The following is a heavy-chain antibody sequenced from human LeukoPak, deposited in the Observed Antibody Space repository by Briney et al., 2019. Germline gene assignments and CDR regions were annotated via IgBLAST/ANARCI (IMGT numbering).Heavy chain of an antibody. Sequence: GGSLRLSCAASEFTFSAYAMHWVRQAPGKGLEWVSAISGSGGSTYYADSVKGRFTISRDNSKNTLYLQMNSLRAEDTAVYYCAKVGSSSSGYYYYYMDVWGKGTTVTVSS. D-gene: IGHD6-6*01. CDR3: AKVGSSSSGYYYYYMDV. V-gene: IGHV3-23*01. CDR1: EFTFSAYA. CDR2: ISGSGGST. J-gene: IGHJ6*03.